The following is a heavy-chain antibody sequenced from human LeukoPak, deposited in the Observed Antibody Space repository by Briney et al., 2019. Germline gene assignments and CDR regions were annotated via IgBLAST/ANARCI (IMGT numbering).Heavy chain of an antibody. Sequence: SETLSLTCGVSGGSITNTNYWTCVRQPPGKELEGIGEVNHQSSTNYNPSLMGRVAISVDTPEHHISLQLTSVPAADRAVYYFAREGGPYRPLDYSGEGTLVTVSS. V-gene: IGHV4-4*02. J-gene: IGHJ4*02. CDR3: AREGGPYRPLDY. CDR2: VNHQSST. CDR1: GGSITNTNY.